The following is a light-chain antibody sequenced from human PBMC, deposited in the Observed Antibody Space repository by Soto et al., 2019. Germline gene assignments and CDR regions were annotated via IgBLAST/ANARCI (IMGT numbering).Light chain of an antibody. V-gene: IGKV3-20*01. CDR2: GVS. CDR1: QSLNSNY. Sequence: EIVLTQSPGTLSLSPGERATLSCRASQSLNSNYLAWHQQKPGQAPRLLIYGVSTRATGIPDRFSGTGSGTDFALTISRLEPEDFAVYYCPQYAGSPYSFGQGTRLEIK. CDR3: PQYAGSPYS. J-gene: IGKJ2*01.